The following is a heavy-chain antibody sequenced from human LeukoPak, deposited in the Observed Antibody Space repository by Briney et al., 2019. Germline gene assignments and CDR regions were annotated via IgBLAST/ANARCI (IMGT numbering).Heavy chain of an antibody. CDR2: MNPNSGNT. V-gene: IGHV1-8*01. D-gene: IGHD2-15*01. J-gene: IGHJ4*02. CDR3: ARGLIAVVVAARYFDY. CDR1: GYTFTSYD. Sequence: GASVKVSCKASGYTFTSYDINWVRQATGHGLEWMGWMNPNSGNTGYAQKFQGRVTMTRNTSISTAYMELSSLRSEDTAVYYCARGLIAVVVAARYFDYWGQGTLVTVSS.